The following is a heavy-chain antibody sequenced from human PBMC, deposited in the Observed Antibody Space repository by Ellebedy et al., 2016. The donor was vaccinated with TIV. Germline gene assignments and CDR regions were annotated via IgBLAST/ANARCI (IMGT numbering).Heavy chain of an antibody. J-gene: IGHJ5*02. CDR2: INVADANT. Sequence: AASVKVSCKASGYTFTTFAIHWVRQAPGQSPEWMGWINVADANTKYSQKFQGRLTLTRDTSANTAYMHLSGLTSEDSGIYYCARDPLGYCSGGSCSNNWFDPWGQGTLVTVSS. D-gene: IGHD2-15*01. V-gene: IGHV1-3*01. CDR3: ARDPLGYCSGGSCSNNWFDP. CDR1: GYTFTTFA.